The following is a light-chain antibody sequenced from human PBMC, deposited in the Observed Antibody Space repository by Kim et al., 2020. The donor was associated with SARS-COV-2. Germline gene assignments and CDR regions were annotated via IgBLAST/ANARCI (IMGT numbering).Light chain of an antibody. CDR1: NLGGRF. CDR3: QAWDSSTHVV. J-gene: IGLJ2*01. V-gene: IGLV3-1*01. Sequence: VCAGELGGISCRGDNLGGRFACWYEHTHGESPGLVIYRESTRPTGIPERVSGANCGKAATLTSGGTQAMDEADYYCQAWDSSTHVVFGGGTQLTVL. CDR2: RES.